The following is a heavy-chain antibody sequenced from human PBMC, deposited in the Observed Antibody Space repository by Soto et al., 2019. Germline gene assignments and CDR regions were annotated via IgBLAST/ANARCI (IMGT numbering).Heavy chain of an antibody. J-gene: IGHJ4*02. Sequence: SVKVSCKASGGTFSSYAISWVRQAPGQGLEWMGGIIPIFGTANYAQKFQGRVTITADASTSTAYMELSSLRSEDTAVYYCSGTATRARPDYFDSWGQGTPVTVYS. CDR2: IIPIFGTA. CDR1: GGTFSSYA. D-gene: IGHD6-6*01. V-gene: IGHV1-69*13. CDR3: SGTATRARPDYFDS.